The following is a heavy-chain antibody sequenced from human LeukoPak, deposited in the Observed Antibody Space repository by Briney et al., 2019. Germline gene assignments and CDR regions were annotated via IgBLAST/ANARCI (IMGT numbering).Heavy chain of an antibody. CDR3: AKTAYYYDSSGYFNYFDY. V-gene: IGHV3-23*01. CDR2: ISGSGTST. D-gene: IGHD3-22*01. J-gene: IGHJ4*02. Sequence: GGSLRLSCAASGFTFSSHAMNWVRQAPGKGLEWVSAISGSGTSTYYTDSVEGRFTISRDNSKNTLYLQMNSLRAEDTAAYYCAKTAYYYDSSGYFNYFDYWGQGTLVTVSS. CDR1: GFTFSSHA.